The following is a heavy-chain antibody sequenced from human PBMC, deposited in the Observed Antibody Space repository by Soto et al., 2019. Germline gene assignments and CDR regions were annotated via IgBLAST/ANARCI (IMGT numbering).Heavy chain of an antibody. D-gene: IGHD4-4*01. J-gene: IGHJ3*02. Sequence: GGSLRLSCAASGFTFSSYGMHWVRQAPGKGLEWVAVIWYDGSNKYYADSVKGRFTISRDNSKNTLYLQMNSLRAEDTAVYYCARDRGTVTIRNAFDIWGQGTMVTVSS. CDR2: IWYDGSNK. CDR3: ARDRGTVTIRNAFDI. V-gene: IGHV3-33*01. CDR1: GFTFSSYG.